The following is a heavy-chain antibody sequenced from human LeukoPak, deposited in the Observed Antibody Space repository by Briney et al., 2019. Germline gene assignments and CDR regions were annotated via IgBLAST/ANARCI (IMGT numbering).Heavy chain of an antibody. Sequence: GGSLRLSCAASGFTFSNYEMNWVRQAPGKGLEWVSYISSSGSTIYYGDSVKGRFTISRDNAKNSLYPQMNSPRAEDTAVYYCARTWTSSGWDFDYWGQGTLVTVSS. D-gene: IGHD6-19*01. CDR2: ISSSGSTI. CDR3: ARTWTSSGWDFDY. V-gene: IGHV3-48*03. J-gene: IGHJ4*02. CDR1: GFTFSNYE.